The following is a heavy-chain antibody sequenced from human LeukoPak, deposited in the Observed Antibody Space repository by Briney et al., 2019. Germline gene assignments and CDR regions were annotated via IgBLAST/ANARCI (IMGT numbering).Heavy chain of an antibody. CDR1: GYTFTSYY. CDR2: ISAYNGNT. V-gene: IGHV1-18*04. D-gene: IGHD2-8*02. Sequence: ASVKVSCKASGYTFTSYYMHWLRQAPGQGLEWMGWISAYNGNTNYAQKLQGRVTMTTDTSTSTAYMELRSLRSDDTAVYYCAGSLLVRGAFDIWGQGTMVTVSS. CDR3: AGSLLVRGAFDI. J-gene: IGHJ3*02.